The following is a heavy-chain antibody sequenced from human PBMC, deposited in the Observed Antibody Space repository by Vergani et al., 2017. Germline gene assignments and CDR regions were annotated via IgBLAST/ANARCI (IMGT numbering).Heavy chain of an antibody. CDR1: GGPISSYY. V-gene: IGHV4-59*01. D-gene: IGHD3-22*01. CDR3: ARADVKWRTMIVVPDAFDI. Sequence: QVQLQESGPGLVKPSETLSLTCTVSGGPISSYYWSWIRQPPGKGLEWIGYIYYSGSTNYNPSLKSRVTISVDTSQTQFSLKLSSVTAADTAVYYWARADVKWRTMIVVPDAFDIWGQGTMVTVSS. CDR2: IYYSGST. J-gene: IGHJ3*02.